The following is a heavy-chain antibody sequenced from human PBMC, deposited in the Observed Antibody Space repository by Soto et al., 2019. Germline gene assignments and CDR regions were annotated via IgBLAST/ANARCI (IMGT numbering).Heavy chain of an antibody. J-gene: IGHJ3*02. CDR2: INHSGST. CDR3: ARTGYSSGWYKAAFDI. CDR1: GWSFSGYY. Sequence: QVQLQQWGAGLLKPSETLSLTCAVYGWSFSGYYWSWIRQPPGKGLEWIGEINHSGSTNYNPSLKSRVTISVDTSKNQFSLKLSSVTAADTAVYYCARTGYSSGWYKAAFDIWGQGTMVTVSS. D-gene: IGHD6-19*01. V-gene: IGHV4-34*01.